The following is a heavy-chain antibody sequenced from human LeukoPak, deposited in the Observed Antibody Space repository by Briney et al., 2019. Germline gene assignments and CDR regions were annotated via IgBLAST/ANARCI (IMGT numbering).Heavy chain of an antibody. Sequence: SENLSLTCTVSGGSISSGSYFWSWIRQHPGRGLEWIGYMYYSGSPYYNPSLKSRLNMSVDTSKNQLSLTLSSVTAADTAVYYCARGSGVESLFDYWGQGTLVTVSS. CDR2: MYYSGSP. D-gene: IGHD3-10*01. CDR3: ARGSGVESLFDY. CDR1: GGSISSGSYF. V-gene: IGHV4-31*03. J-gene: IGHJ4*02.